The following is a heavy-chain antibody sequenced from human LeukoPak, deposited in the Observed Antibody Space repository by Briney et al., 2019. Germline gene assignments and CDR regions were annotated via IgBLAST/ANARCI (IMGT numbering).Heavy chain of an antibody. CDR1: GFTFSSXG. CDR3: ARGPFSRMDV. V-gene: IGHV3-30*02. CDR2: IRYDGSNK. J-gene: IGHJ3*01. D-gene: IGHD2-8*01. Sequence: RLXCAASGFTFSSXGMXXVRXAXXXXXEWVAFIRYDGSNKYYADSVKGRFTISRDNSKNTLYLQMNSLRSEDTAVYYCARGPFSRMDVWGQGTLVTVSP.